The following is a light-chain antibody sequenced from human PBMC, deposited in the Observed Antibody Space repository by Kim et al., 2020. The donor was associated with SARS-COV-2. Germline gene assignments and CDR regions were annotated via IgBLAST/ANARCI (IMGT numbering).Light chain of an antibody. J-gene: IGKJ1*01. CDR1: QTISSW. CDR2: KAS. Sequence: IQLTQSPSTLSASVGDRVTISCRASQTISSWVTWYQKKPGKAPKVLIYKASSLESGVPSRFSGSGSGTEFTLTISSLQPDDVATYYCQQYTNYRFTFGQGTKVDIK. V-gene: IGKV1-5*03. CDR3: QQYTNYRFT.